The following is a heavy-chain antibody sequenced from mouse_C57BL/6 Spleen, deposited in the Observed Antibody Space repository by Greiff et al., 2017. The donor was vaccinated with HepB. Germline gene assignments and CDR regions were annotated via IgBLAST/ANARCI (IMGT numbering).Heavy chain of an antibody. CDR1: GFTFSSYG. V-gene: IGHV5-6*01. CDR3: ARRGDWEGYYFDY. D-gene: IGHD4-1*01. J-gene: IGHJ2*01. Sequence: EVQLVESGGDLVKPGGSLKLSCAASGFTFSSYGMSWVRQTPDKRLEWVATISSGGSYTYYPDSVKGRFTISRDNAKNTLYLQMSSLKSEDTAMYYCARRGDWEGYYFDYWGQGTTLTVSS. CDR2: ISSGGSYT.